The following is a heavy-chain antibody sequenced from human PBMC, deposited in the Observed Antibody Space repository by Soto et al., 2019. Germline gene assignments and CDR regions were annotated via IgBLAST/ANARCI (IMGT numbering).Heavy chain of an antibody. V-gene: IGHV3-11*06. CDR2: ISSSSSYT. Sequence: VQLVESGGGLVKPGGSLRLSCAASGFTFSDYYMSWIRQAPGKGLEWVSYISSSSSYTNYADSVKGRFTISRDNAKNSLYLQMNSLRAEDTAVYYCARWEAGYYDFWSGYFRPFDPWGQGTLVTVSS. D-gene: IGHD3-3*01. CDR3: ARWEAGYYDFWSGYFRPFDP. CDR1: GFTFSDYY. J-gene: IGHJ5*02.